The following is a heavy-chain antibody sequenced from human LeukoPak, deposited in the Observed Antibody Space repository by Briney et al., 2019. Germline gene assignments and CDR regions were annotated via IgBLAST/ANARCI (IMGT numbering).Heavy chain of an antibody. Sequence: SEALSLTCTVSGGSISSYYWSWIRQPAGKGLEWIGRIDASGRTNYNPSLKSRVTMSVDTSKKQFSLKVNSVTAADTAVYYCAREYGDFDYWGQGTLVTVSS. V-gene: IGHV4-4*07. CDR1: GGSISSYY. CDR3: AREYGDFDY. D-gene: IGHD4-17*01. CDR2: IDASGRT. J-gene: IGHJ4*02.